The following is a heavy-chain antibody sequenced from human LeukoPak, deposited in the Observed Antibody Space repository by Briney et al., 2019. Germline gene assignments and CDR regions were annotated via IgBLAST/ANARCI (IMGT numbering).Heavy chain of an antibody. V-gene: IGHV4-39*01. CDR3: TREISGSCDY. J-gene: IGHJ4*02. D-gene: IGHD3-10*01. CDR2: IYYSGST. CDR1: GGSISRSSYY. Sequence: SETLSLTRTVSGGSISRSSYYWGWIRQPPGKGLEWIGTIYYSGSTYYNPSLKSRVTISVDTSKNQFSLKLSSVAAADTAVYYCTREISGSCDYWGQGALVTVSS.